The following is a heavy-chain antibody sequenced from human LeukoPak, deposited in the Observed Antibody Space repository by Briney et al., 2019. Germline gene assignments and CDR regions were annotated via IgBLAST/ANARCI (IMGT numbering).Heavy chain of an antibody. V-gene: IGHV3-74*01. Sequence: GGSLRLSCAASGFTFSSYWMHRVRQAPGKGLVWVSRINSDGSSTSYADSVKGRFTISRDNAKNTLYLQMNSLRAEDTAVYYCARAAEYGSGSYYRPYFDYWGQGTLVTVSS. D-gene: IGHD3-10*01. J-gene: IGHJ4*02. CDR1: GFTFSSYW. CDR2: INSDGSST. CDR3: ARAAEYGSGSYYRPYFDY.